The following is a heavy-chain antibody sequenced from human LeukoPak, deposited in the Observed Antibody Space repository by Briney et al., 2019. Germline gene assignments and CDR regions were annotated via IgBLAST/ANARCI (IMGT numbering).Heavy chain of an antibody. J-gene: IGHJ3*02. D-gene: IGHD3-10*01. CDR3: PSFPTFGAFDI. CDR2: IYYSGST. CDR1: GGSISSHY. Sequence: SETLSLTCTVSGGSISSHYWSWIRQPPGQGLEWFGYIYYSGSTNYNPSLQSRITMSVDTSKHQLSPKLSSVAASDPPVYFCPSFPTFGAFDIWGQGTMVTVSS. V-gene: IGHV4-59*11.